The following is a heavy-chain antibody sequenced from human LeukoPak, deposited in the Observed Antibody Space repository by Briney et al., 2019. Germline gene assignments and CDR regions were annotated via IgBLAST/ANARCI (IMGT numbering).Heavy chain of an antibody. CDR3: ATQPGYPNSLYYFDY. D-gene: IGHD2-15*01. Sequence: GASVKVSCKASGYTFTYRYLHWVRQAPGQALEWMGWITPFNGNTNYAQKFQDRVTITRDRSMSTAYMELSSLRSEDTAMYYCATQPGYPNSLYYFDYWGQGTLVTVSS. CDR2: ITPFNGNT. V-gene: IGHV1-45*02. CDR1: GYTFTYRY. J-gene: IGHJ4*02.